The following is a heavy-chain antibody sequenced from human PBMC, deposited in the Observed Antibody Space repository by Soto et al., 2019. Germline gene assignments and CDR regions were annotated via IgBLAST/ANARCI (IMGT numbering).Heavy chain of an antibody. CDR1: GSTCTSYS. CDR3: ARDGGQQLAYFDR. CDR2: INAGNGNT. V-gene: IGHV1-3*01. D-gene: IGHD6-13*01. Sequence: GASVKVCCKASGSTCTSYSMHWVRQAPGQRLEWLGWINAGNGNTKYSQKFQGRVTITRDTSASTAYMELSSLRSEDTAVYYCARDGGQQLAYFDRWGQGTLVSVSS. J-gene: IGHJ5*02.